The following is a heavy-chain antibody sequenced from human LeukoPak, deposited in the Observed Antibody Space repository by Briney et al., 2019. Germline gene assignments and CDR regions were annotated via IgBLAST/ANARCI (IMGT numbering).Heavy chain of an antibody. Sequence: GASVKVSCKASGYTSTSYGISWVRQAPGQGLEWMGWISAYNGNTNYAQKLQGRVTMTTDTSTSTAYMELRSLRSDDTAVYYCARDRGGSGWYRGVFVWGQGTLVTVSS. CDR2: ISAYNGNT. J-gene: IGHJ4*02. CDR3: ARDRGGSGWYRGVFV. CDR1: GYTSTSYG. D-gene: IGHD6-19*01. V-gene: IGHV1-18*01.